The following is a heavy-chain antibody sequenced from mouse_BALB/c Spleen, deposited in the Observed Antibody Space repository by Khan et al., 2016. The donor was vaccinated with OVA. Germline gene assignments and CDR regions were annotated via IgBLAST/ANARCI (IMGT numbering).Heavy chain of an antibody. D-gene: IGHD3-1*01. J-gene: IGHJ1*01. V-gene: IGHV1-63*02. CDR2: IYPGGDYT. CDR3: ARWATWYFDV. CDR1: GYTFTNYW. Sequence: QVQLQQPGGEVVRPGTSVKISCKASGYTFTNYWLGWVKQRPGHGLEWIGDIYPGGDYTNYNEKFKGKATLTVDTSSSTANMQLSSLTYEDSAVYFCARWATWYFDVWGAGTTVTVSS.